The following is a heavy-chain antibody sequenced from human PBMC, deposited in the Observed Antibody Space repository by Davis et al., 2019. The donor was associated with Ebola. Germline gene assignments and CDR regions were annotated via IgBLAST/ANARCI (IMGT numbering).Heavy chain of an antibody. CDR1: GGSIRSSNYY. D-gene: IGHD2-15*01. V-gene: IGHV4-39*02. Sequence: MPSETLSLTCSVSGGSIRSSNYYCSWVRQPPRKGLEWIGSIFYTGTTYFNPSLSSRVAVSVDTSKNHFSLKLSSVTAADTAIYYCAIQVVGTTRVFDFWGQGTLVTVSS. CDR3: AIQVVGTTRVFDF. J-gene: IGHJ4*02. CDR2: IFYTGTT.